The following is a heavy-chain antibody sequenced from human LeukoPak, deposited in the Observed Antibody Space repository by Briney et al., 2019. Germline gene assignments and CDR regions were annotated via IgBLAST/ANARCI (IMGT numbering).Heavy chain of an antibody. CDR3: ASAYRGGDCYLAFDI. Sequence: GESLKISCKGSGYSFTSYWIGWVRQMPGKGLEWMGIIYPGDSDTRYSPSFQGQVTISADKSISTAYLQWSSLKASDTAMYYCASAYRGGDCYLAFDIWGQGTMVTVSS. CDR2: IYPGDSDT. J-gene: IGHJ3*02. D-gene: IGHD2-21*02. V-gene: IGHV5-51*01. CDR1: GYSFTSYW.